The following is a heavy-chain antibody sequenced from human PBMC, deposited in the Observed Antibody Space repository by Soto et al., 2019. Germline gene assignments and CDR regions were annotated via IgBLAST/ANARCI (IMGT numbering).Heavy chain of an antibody. J-gene: IGHJ6*02. D-gene: IGHD5-18*01. V-gene: IGHV3-7*01. Sequence: EVQLVESGGGLVQPGGSLRLSCAASGFTFSSYWMSWVRQAPGKGLEWVANIKQDGSEKYYVDSVKGRFTISRDNAKKSLYLHKNSLRAEDTAVYYCAITYTNYGRDVWGQGTSVNVSS. CDR1: GFTFSSYW. CDR2: IKQDGSEK. CDR3: AITYTNYGRDV.